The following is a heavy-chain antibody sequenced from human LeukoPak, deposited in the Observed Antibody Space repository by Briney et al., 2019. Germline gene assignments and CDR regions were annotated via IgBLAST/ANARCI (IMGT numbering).Heavy chain of an antibody. CDR2: ISGSGGST. CDR1: GFTFSSYA. J-gene: IGHJ4*02. Sequence: SGGSLRLSCAASGFTFSSYAMNWVRQAPGKGLEWVSAISGSGGSTYYADSVKGRFTISRDNSKNTLYLQMNSLRAEDTAVYYCAKSPAKAKRAGNHFDYWGQGTLVTVSS. V-gene: IGHV3-23*01. CDR3: AKSPAKAKRAGNHFDY.